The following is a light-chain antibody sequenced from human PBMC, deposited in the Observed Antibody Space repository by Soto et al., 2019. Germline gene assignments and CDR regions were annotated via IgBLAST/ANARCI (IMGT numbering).Light chain of an antibody. CDR3: SSYARSSTLVV. J-gene: IGLJ2*01. CDR2: EVS. Sequence: QSALTQPASVSGSPGQSIAISCTGTSSDVGGYNYVSWYQQHPGRAPKLMIYEVSNRPSGGSNRFSGSKSGNTASLAISGLQAEEEADYYCSSYARSSTLVVFGGGTTLTVL. CDR1: SSDVGGYNY. V-gene: IGLV2-14*01.